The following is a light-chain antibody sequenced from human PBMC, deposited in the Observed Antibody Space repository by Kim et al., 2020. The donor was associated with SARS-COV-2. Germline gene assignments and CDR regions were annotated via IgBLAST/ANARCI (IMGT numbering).Light chain of an antibody. Sequence: GQSITISCTGTSSDVGGYSYVSWYQQHPGKAPKLMIYDVSNRPSGVSNRFSGSKSGNTASLTISGLQAEDEADYYCSSYTSSSPWVFGGGTQLTVL. V-gene: IGLV2-14*03. CDR2: DVS. CDR1: SSDVGGYSY. J-gene: IGLJ3*02. CDR3: SSYTSSSPWV.